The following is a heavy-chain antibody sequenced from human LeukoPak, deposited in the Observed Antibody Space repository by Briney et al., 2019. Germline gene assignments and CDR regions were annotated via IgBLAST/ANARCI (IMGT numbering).Heavy chain of an antibody. CDR2: IYYSRST. V-gene: IGHV4-59*08. CDR1: GGSISSYY. CDR3: ARCLVVTAVFDY. J-gene: IGHJ4*02. D-gene: IGHD2-21*02. Sequence: SETLSLTCTVSGGSISSYYWSWIRQPPGKGLEWIGYIYYSRSTNYNPSLRSRVTISVDTSRNQFSLKLTSVTAADTAVYYCARCLVVTAVFDYWGQGTLVTVSS.